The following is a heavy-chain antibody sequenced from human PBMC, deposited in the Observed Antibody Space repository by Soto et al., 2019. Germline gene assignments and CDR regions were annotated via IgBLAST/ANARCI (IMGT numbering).Heavy chain of an antibody. J-gene: IGHJ5*02. CDR3: TSSFVVVTAIAAS. V-gene: IGHV3-73*02. Sequence: EVQLVESGGGLVQPGGSLKLSCAASGFTFSDSTMHWVRQASGKGLEWVGRIRNKANSYATAYAVSVKGRFTVSRADSKNTAYLQMNGLKTEDTAVYYCTSSFVVVTAIAASWGQATLVTVSS. D-gene: IGHD2-21*02. CDR1: GFTFSDST. CDR2: IRNKANSYAT.